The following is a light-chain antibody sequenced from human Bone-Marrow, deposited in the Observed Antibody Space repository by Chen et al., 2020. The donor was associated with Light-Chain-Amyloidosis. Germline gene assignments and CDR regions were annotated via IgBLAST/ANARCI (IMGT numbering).Light chain of an antibody. CDR3: QSYQGSSQGV. V-gene: IGLV6-57*01. J-gene: IGLJ3*02. CDR1: SGSIDTND. CDR2: EDD. Sequence: FMLTQPPSVAESPGTTVIISFTRSSGSIDTNDVQWYQQHPGSSPTTVVYEDDQRPSGVPDRFSGSIDRSSNSASLTISGLKTEDEADYYCQSYQGSSQGVFGGGTKLTVL.